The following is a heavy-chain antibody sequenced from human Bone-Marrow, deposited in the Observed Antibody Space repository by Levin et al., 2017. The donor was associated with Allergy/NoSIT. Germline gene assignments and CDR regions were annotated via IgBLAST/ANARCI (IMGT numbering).Heavy chain of an antibody. CDR1: GFTFSLYS. Sequence: GGSLRLSCAASGFTFSLYSMHWVRQAPGKGLEWVAVISYDGSNEYYADSVKGRFTISRDNSKNTLSLQMNSLRTDDTALYYCARDRAGYSGYDCLDCWGQGTLVTVSS. J-gene: IGHJ4*02. CDR3: ARDRAGYSGYDCLDC. D-gene: IGHD5-12*01. CDR2: ISYDGSNE. V-gene: IGHV3-30-3*01.